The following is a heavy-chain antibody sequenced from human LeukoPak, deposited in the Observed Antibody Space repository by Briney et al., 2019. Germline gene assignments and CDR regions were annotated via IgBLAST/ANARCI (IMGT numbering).Heavy chain of an antibody. D-gene: IGHD4-17*01. V-gene: IGHV3-23*01. CDR2: ISGSGGST. CDR3: ATHTRELHTTVTTSYKDFDY. J-gene: IGHJ4*02. Sequence: PGGSLRLSCAASGFTFSSYALSWVRQAPGKGLEWVSAISGSGGSTYYADSVKGRFTISRDNSKNTLYLQMNSLRAEDTAVYYCATHTRELHTTVTTSYKDFDYWGQGTLVTVSS. CDR1: GFTFSSYA.